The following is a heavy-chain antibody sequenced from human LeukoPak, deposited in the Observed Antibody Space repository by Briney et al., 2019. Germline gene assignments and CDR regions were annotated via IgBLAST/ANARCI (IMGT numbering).Heavy chain of an antibody. V-gene: IGHV1-69*13. CDR3: AVLYYYDSSGYTDFDY. CDR2: IIPIFGTA. D-gene: IGHD3-22*01. J-gene: IGHJ4*02. Sequence: ASVKVSCKASGGTFSSYAISWVRQAPGQGLEWMGGIIPIFGTANYAQKFQGRVTITADESTSTAYMELSSLRSEDSAVYYCAVLYYYDSSGYTDFDYWGQGTLVTVSS. CDR1: GGTFSSYA.